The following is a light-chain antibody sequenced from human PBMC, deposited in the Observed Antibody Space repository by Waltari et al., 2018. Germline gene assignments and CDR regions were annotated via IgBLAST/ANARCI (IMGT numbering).Light chain of an antibody. CDR3: TSYAGSDNLGI. V-gene: IGLV2-8*01. CDR2: EVS. Sequence: QSALTQPPSASGSPGQSVTISCTGTSSDVGGYNYVSWYQHHPGKAPKLMIYEVSKRPSGVPDRCSGSKSGNTASLTVSGLQAEDEADYYCTSYAGSDNLGIFGGGTKLTVL. CDR1: SSDVGGYNY. J-gene: IGLJ2*01.